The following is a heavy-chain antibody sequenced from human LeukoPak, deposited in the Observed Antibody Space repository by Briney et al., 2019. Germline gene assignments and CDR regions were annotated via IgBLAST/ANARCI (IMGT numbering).Heavy chain of an antibody. CDR3: ASSSDFSSSWYELDY. D-gene: IGHD6-13*01. CDR1: GGSISSGGYY. J-gene: IGHJ4*02. CDR2: IYYSGST. V-gene: IGHV4-31*11. Sequence: SQTLSLTCAVSGGSISSGGYYWSWIRQHPGKGLEWIGYIYYSGSTYYNPSLKSRVTISVDTSKNQFSLKLSSVTAADTAVYYCASSSDFSSSWYELDYWGQGTLVTVSS.